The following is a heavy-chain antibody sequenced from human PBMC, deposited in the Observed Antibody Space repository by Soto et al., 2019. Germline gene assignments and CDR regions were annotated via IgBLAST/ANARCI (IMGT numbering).Heavy chain of an antibody. CDR3: ARDPLWGTAMVLWYFDL. V-gene: IGHV3-30-3*01. D-gene: IGHD5-18*01. J-gene: IGHJ2*01. CDR2: ISYDGSNK. Sequence: QVQLVESGGGVVQPGRSLRLSFAASGFTFSSYAMHWVCQAPGKGLEWVAVISYDGSNKYYADSVKGRFTISRDNSKNTLYLQMNSLRAEDTAVYYCARDPLWGTAMVLWYFDLWGRGTLVTVSS. CDR1: GFTFSSYA.